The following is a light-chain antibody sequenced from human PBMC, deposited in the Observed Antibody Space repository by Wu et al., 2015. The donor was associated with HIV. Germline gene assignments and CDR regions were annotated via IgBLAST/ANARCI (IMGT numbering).Light chain of an antibody. CDR1: QSISVNY. CDR2: GVS. Sequence: EIVLTQSPGTLPLSPGERATLSCRASQSISVNYLAWYQQKPGQAPRLLIFGVSSRATGIPARFSGSGSGTDFTLTISSLQPDDFATYYCQQYNSHPGTFGQGTKLEIK. CDR3: QQYNSHPGT. V-gene: IGKV3-20*01. J-gene: IGKJ2*01.